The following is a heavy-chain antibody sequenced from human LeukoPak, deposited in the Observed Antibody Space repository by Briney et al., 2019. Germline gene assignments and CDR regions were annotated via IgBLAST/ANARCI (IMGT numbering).Heavy chain of an antibody. CDR3: ARAFVVVTPVAFDI. J-gene: IGHJ3*02. D-gene: IGHD2-21*02. CDR1: GFTFSSYS. V-gene: IGHV3-21*01. CDR2: ISSSSSYI. Sequence: GGSLRLSCAASGFTFSSYSMNWVRQAPGKGLEWVSSISSSSSYIYYADSVKGRFTISRGNAKNSLYLQMNSLRAEDTAVYYCARAFVVVTPVAFDIWGQGTMVTVSS.